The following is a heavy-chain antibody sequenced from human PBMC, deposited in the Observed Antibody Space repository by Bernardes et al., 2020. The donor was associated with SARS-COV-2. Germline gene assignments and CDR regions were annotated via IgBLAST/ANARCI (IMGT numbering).Heavy chain of an antibody. J-gene: IGHJ4*02. D-gene: IGHD3-22*01. CDR3: VRSAYYGSSGFYYDY. CDR2: INGYGSTT. Sequence: GGSLRLSCAASGFTFNMYWMHWVRQSPEKGLLWVSRINGYGSTTNYADSVKGRFTISRDNAKNTLYLQMNSLRVEDTAIYHCVRSAYYGSSGFYYDYWAQGNVVT. CDR1: GFTFNMYW. V-gene: IGHV3-74*01.